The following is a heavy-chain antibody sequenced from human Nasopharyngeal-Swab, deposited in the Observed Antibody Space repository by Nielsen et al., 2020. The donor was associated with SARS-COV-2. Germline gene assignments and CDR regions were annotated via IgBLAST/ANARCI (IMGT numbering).Heavy chain of an antibody. CDR2: IWYDGSDK. Sequence: GESLKISCAASGFTFSYYGMHWVRQAPGKGLEWVAIIWYDGSDKYYADSVKGRFTISRDSSKNTLYLQMNSLRVEDTAVYYCARDHYSSGWYNWIDYWGQGTLVTVSS. CDR3: ARDHYSSGWYNWIDY. CDR1: GFTFSYYG. J-gene: IGHJ4*02. V-gene: IGHV3-33*01. D-gene: IGHD6-19*01.